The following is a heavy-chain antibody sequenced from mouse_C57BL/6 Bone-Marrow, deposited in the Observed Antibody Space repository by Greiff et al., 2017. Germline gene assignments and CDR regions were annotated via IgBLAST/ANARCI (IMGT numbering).Heavy chain of an antibody. Sequence: QVQLQQPGAELVRPGSSVKLSCKASGYTFTSYWMDWVKQRPGQGLEWIGNIYPSDSETHYNQKFKDKATLTVDKSSSTASMQLSRLTSEDSAVYYCARYCSSDPYYFDYWGQGTTLTVSS. J-gene: IGHJ2*01. CDR2: IYPSDSET. CDR3: ARYCSSDPYYFDY. D-gene: IGHD1-1*01. CDR1: GYTFTSYW. V-gene: IGHV1-61*01.